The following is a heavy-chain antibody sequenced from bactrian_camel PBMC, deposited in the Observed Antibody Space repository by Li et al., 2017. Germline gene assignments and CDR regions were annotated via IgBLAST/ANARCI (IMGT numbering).Heavy chain of an antibody. J-gene: IGHJ6*01. CDR3: AASGSRYSHGCTDFVY. V-gene: IGHV3S55*01. CDR2: IDSDGST. D-gene: IGHD6*01. CDR1: RDTYNSRC. Sequence: HVQLVESGGGSVQAGGSLKLSCVASRDTYNSRCMAWFRQAPGKEREGIASIDSDGSTNYAESVKGRFTISQDNAKNTLYLQMNTLKPEDTAMYYCAASGSRYSHGCTDFVYWGQGTQVTVS.